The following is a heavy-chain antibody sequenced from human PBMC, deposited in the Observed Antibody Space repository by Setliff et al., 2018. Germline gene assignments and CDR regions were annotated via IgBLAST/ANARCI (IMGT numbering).Heavy chain of an antibody. J-gene: IGHJ3*02. CDR2: INPCSGRT. Sequence: VSVKVSCKASGYTFTSHYMHWVRQAPGLGLEWRGIINPCSGRTSYAQKFQGRVTMTRDTSTSTVYMDMSSLRSEDTAVYYCASDVFPYHYEGAFDIWGQGTMVTVSS. CDR3: ASDVFPYHYEGAFDI. V-gene: IGHV1-46*01. CDR1: GYTFTSHY. D-gene: IGHD3-22*01.